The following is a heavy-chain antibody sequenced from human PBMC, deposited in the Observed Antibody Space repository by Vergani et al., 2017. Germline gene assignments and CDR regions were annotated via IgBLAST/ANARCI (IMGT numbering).Heavy chain of an antibody. CDR1: GGSISSSSYY. CDR2: IYYSGST. CDR3: ARDSVMRSFYMDV. J-gene: IGHJ6*03. D-gene: IGHD3-16*01. Sequence: QLQLQESGPGLVKPSETLSLTCTVSGGSISSSSYYWGWIRQPPGKGLEWIGSIYYSGSTYYKPSLKSRVTISVDTSKNQFSLKLSSVTAADTAVYYCARDSVMRSFYMDVWGKGTTVTVSS. V-gene: IGHV4-39*07.